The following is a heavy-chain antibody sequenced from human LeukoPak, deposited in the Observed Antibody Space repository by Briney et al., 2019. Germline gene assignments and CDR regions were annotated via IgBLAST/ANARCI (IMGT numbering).Heavy chain of an antibody. Sequence: SETLSLTCAVYGGSFSGYYWSWIRQPPGKGLEWIGEISHSGSTNYNPSLKSRVTISVDTSKNQFSLKLSSVTAADTAVYYCAREDTAMVNYFDYWGQGTLVTVSS. D-gene: IGHD5-18*01. J-gene: IGHJ4*02. V-gene: IGHV4-34*01. CDR2: ISHSGST. CDR3: AREDTAMVNYFDY. CDR1: GGSFSGYY.